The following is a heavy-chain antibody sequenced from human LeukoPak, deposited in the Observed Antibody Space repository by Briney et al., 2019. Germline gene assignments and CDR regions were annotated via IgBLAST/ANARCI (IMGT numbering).Heavy chain of an antibody. Sequence: GGSLRLSCAASGFTFSSYAMSWVRQAPGKGLEWVSAISGSGGSTYYADSVKGRFTISRDNAKNSLYLQMNSLRAEDTAVYYCAKDPSYGDYFDYWGQGTLVTVSS. CDR1: GFTFSSYA. CDR3: AKDPSYGDYFDY. J-gene: IGHJ4*02. D-gene: IGHD3-10*01. CDR2: ISGSGGST. V-gene: IGHV3-23*01.